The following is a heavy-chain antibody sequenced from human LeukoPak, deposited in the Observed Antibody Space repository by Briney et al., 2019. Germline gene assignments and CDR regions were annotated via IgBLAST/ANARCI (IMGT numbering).Heavy chain of an antibody. CDR3: ARGSARWFDP. V-gene: IGHV3-11*05. CDR1: GFTFSDSH. Sequence: GGSLRLSCAASGFTFSDSHMSWIRQAAGKGLEWISYVSSTSSHTNYADSVKGRFTISRDNAKRSLYLQMNSLRAEDAAVYYCARGSARWFDPWGQGTLVTVS. CDR2: VSSTSSHT. J-gene: IGHJ5*02.